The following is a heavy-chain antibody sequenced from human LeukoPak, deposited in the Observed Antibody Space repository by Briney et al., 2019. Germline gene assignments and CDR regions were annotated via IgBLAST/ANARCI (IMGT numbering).Heavy chain of an antibody. CDR2: IVPGGSAQ. D-gene: IGHD5-24*01. CDR1: GFTFSHFW. CDR3: ARDSGRREHL. V-gene: IGHV3-7*01. Sequence: GGSLRLSCAASGFTFSHFWMTCVRQAPGKGLEWVANIVPGGSAQHYADSVRGRFTISRDNAKNSLFLQMDSLSAEDTAVYYCARDSGRREHLWGLGTLVTVSS. J-gene: IGHJ5*02.